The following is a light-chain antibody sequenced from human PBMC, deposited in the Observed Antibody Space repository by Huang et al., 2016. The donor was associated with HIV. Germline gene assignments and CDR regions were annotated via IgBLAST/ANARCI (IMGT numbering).Light chain of an antibody. Sequence: DIQMTQSPSSLSASIGDRITISCRASQDIDAYLAWYQHKPGKVPNLLIYAASTLQSGGPSRFSGSGSGTNFTLTIGSLQPEDGGSYYCQKYNDVPRTFGHGTKVEIK. CDR2: AAS. CDR3: QKYNDVPRT. CDR1: QDIDAY. V-gene: IGKV1-27*01. J-gene: IGKJ1*01.